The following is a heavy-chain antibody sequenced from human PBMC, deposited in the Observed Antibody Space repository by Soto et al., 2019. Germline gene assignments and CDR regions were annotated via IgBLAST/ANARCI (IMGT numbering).Heavy chain of an antibody. V-gene: IGHV3-48*02. CDR1: GFTFSSYS. CDR3: ARGGDNWNPANWFDP. D-gene: IGHD1-20*01. J-gene: IGHJ5*02. Sequence: EVQLVESGGGLVQPGGSLRLSCAASGFTFSSYSMNWVRQAPGKGLEWVSYISSSSSTIYYADSVKGRFTISRDNAKNSLYLQMNSLRDEDTAVYYCARGGDNWNPANWFDPWGQGTLFTVSS. CDR2: ISSSSSTI.